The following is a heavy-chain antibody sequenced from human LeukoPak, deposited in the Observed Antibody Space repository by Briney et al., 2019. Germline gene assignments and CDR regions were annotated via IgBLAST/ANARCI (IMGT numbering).Heavy chain of an antibody. CDR2: FAVSDTTT. CDR3: TTLGYHLDS. Sequence: PGGSLRPSCAASGFALGAYEMNWVRQAPGKGLEWVAYFAVSDTTTYYADSVKGRFIISRDNARNSLYLQMNSLRAEDTALYYCTTLGYHLDSLRQGTLVTVSS. V-gene: IGHV3-48*03. D-gene: IGHD3-22*01. J-gene: IGHJ4*02. CDR1: GFALGAYE.